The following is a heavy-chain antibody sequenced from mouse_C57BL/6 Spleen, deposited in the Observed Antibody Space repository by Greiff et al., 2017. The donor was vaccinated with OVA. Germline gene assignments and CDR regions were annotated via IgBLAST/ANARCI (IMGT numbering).Heavy chain of an antibody. J-gene: IGHJ3*01. D-gene: IGHD2-3*01. CDR3: ARVGDGYPFAY. V-gene: IGHV5-4*03. CDR1: GFTFSSYA. CDR2: ISDGGSYT. Sequence: EVNVVESGGGLVKPGGSLKLSCAASGFTFSSYAMSWVRQTPEKRLEWVATISDGGSYTYYPDNVKGRFTISRDNAKNNLYLQMSHLKSEDTAMYYCARVGDGYPFAYWGQGTLVTVSA.